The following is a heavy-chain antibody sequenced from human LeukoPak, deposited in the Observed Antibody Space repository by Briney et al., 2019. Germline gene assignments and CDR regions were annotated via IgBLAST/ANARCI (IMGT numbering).Heavy chain of an antibody. CDR1: GFTFSSYG. Sequence: GGSLRLSCAASGFTFSSYGMHWVRQAPGKGLEWVAVISYDGSNKYYADSVKGRFTISRDNSKNTLYLQMNSLRAEDTAVYYCAKSSWRYCSGGSGYLVDYWGQGTLVTVSS. D-gene: IGHD2-15*01. V-gene: IGHV3-30*18. CDR2: ISYDGSNK. CDR3: AKSSWRYCSGGSGYLVDY. J-gene: IGHJ4*02.